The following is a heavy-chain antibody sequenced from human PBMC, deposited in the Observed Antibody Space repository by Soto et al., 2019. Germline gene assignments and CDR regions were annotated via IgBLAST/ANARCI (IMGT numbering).Heavy chain of an antibody. CDR3: ARQLSHICNS. CDR2: IKPGTSDI. J-gene: IGHJ4*02. Sequence: GESLKISCKGVGYKFGSAWIGWVRQMPGKGLEWMGIIKPGTSDIRYSPSCRGHVTISADEAVSTAYLQWSSLKASDTAMYYCARQLSHICNSWGQGTLVTVSS. D-gene: IGHD2-15*01. CDR1: GYKFGSAW. V-gene: IGHV5-51*01.